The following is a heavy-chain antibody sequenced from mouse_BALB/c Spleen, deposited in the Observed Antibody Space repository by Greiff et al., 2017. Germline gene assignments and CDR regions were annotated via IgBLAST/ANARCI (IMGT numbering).Heavy chain of an antibody. D-gene: IGHD2-14*01. CDR1: GFNIKDTY. Sequence: VQLKESGAELVKPGASVKLSCTASGFNIKDTYMHWVKQRPDQGLEWIGRIDPANGNTKYDPKFQGKATITADTSSNTAYLQLSSLTSEDTAVYYCASRYGDYWGQGTTLTVSS. V-gene: IGHV14-3*02. CDR3: ASRYGDY. J-gene: IGHJ2*01. CDR2: IDPANGNT.